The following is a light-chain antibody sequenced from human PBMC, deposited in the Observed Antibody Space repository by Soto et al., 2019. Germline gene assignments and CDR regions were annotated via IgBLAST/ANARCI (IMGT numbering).Light chain of an antibody. CDR1: QSVSSY. CDR3: QKRSNWPPA. J-gene: IGKJ5*01. V-gene: IGKV3-11*01. Sequence: EIVLTQSPATLSLSPGERATLPCRASQSVSSYLAWYQQKPGQAPRIIIYDESNRATGIPDRLSGSGSGTDLNLTISRLEPEDFAVYYCQKRSNWPPACGQGTRLEIK. CDR2: DES.